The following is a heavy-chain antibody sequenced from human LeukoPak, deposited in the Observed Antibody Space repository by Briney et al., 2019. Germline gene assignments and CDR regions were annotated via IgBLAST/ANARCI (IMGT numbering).Heavy chain of an antibody. CDR2: IYYSGST. CDR3: ARDPYYYDSSGYHGMFDY. J-gene: IGHJ4*02. CDR1: GGSISSYY. V-gene: IGHV4-59*01. Sequence: SETLSLTCTVSGGSISSYYWSWIRQPPGKGLEWIGYIYYSGSTNYNPSLKSRVTISVDTSKNQFSLKLSSVTAADTAVYYCARDPYYYDSSGYHGMFDYWGQGTLVTVSS. D-gene: IGHD3-22*01.